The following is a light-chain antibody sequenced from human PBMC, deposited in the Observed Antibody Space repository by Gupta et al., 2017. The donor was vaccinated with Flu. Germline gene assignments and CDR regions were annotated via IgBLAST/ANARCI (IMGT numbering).Light chain of an antibody. J-gene: IGLJ1*01. Sequence: CSGDRLGIGYAYWYQQKAGQSPVLVLYQNSRRPSGIPERFSGANSGNTATLTISVSQTMDEADYYCQSWDSSTEVFGTGTKVTVL. V-gene: IGLV3-1*01. CDR3: QSWDSSTEV. CDR1: RLGIGY. CDR2: QNS.